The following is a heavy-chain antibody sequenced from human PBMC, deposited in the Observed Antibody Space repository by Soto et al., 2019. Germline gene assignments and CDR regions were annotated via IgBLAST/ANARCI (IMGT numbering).Heavy chain of an antibody. CDR1: GFTFSSYA. CDR2: ISGSGGST. D-gene: IGHD1-26*01. J-gene: IGHJ4*02. CDR3: ARRGSGSYYDY. V-gene: IGHV3-23*01. Sequence: EVQLLESGGGLVQPGGSLRLSCAASGFTFSSYAMRWVRQAPGKGLEWVSAISGSGGSTYYADSVKGRFTISRDNSKNTVYLQMNSLRGDDTAVYYCARRGSGSYYDYWGQGTLVTVSS.